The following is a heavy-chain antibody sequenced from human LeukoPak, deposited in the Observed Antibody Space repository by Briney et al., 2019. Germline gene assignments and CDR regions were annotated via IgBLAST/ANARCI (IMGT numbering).Heavy chain of an antibody. D-gene: IGHD3-16*01. Sequence: GGSLRLSCTSSGFTFREFAVSWFRQAPGKGLEWIGFIRSSIYGGTPKAAAPVKGRFIFSRDDSKGVAYLRMNSLKTDDTAVYYCSREWGNGSDLRPDSWGQGTLVTVSS. CDR3: SREWGNGSDLRPDS. V-gene: IGHV3-49*03. CDR2: IRSSIYGGTP. CDR1: GFTFREFA. J-gene: IGHJ4*02.